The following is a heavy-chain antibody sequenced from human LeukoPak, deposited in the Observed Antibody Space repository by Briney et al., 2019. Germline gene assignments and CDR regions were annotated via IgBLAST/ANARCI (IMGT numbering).Heavy chain of an antibody. D-gene: IGHD2-21*01. CDR1: GFTFSSHA. CDR2: ISTSGYTT. J-gene: IGHJ4*02. V-gene: IGHV3-23*01. CDR3: AKGRGLVSPFRYFDS. Sequence: PGGSLRLSCAASGFTFSSHAMSWVRQAPGKGLEWVSIISTSGYTTHYADSVKGRFTMSRDNSKNTLYLQMNSLTAEDTALYYCAKGRGLVSPFRYFDSWGQGTLVTVSS.